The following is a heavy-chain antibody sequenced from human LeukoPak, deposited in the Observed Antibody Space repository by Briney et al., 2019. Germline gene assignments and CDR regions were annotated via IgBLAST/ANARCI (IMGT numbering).Heavy chain of an antibody. J-gene: IGHJ4*02. D-gene: IGHD3-10*01. CDR3: GRALLGGSDIYTPFSY. CDR2: ISTYNGNT. V-gene: IGHV1-18*01. Sequence: ASVKVSCKASGYTFNIYGIIWVRQAPGQGLEWVGWISTYNGNTNYAPNIQDRVTMTTNTSTSTAYMELRSLRSDDTAVYYCGRALLGGSDIYTPFSYWGQGTLVTVSS. CDR1: GYTFNIYG.